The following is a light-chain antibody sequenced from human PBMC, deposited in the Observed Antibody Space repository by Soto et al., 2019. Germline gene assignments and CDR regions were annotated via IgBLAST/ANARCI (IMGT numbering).Light chain of an antibody. V-gene: IGLV1-40*01. CDR3: QSYDSSPSGSEV. CDR2: GNG. Sequence: QSVLTQPPSVSGAPGQRVTISCTGSSSNIGAGHDVHWYQHLPGTAPKLLIYGNGNRPSGVPDRFSGSKSGTSASLAITGLQAEDEDDYYCQSYDSSPSGSEVFGNGTKLTV. CDR1: SSNIGAGHD. J-gene: IGLJ1*01.